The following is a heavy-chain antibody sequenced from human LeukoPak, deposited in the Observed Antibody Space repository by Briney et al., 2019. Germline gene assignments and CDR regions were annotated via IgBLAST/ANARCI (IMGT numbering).Heavy chain of an antibody. D-gene: IGHD6-6*01. Sequence: ASVKVSCKASGYTFTSYGISWVRQATGQGLEWMGWMYPNSGNTGYAQKFQGRVTMTRNTSISTAYMELSSLRSEDTAVYYCARGRSIAARAGIGYWGQGTLVTVSS. V-gene: IGHV1-8*02. CDR3: ARGRSIAARAGIGY. CDR1: GYTFTSYG. CDR2: MYPNSGNT. J-gene: IGHJ4*02.